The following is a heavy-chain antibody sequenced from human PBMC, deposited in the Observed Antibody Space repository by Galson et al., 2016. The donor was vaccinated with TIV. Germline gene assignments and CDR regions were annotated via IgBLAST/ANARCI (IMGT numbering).Heavy chain of an antibody. CDR2: INDSGRT. J-gene: IGHJ3*02. V-gene: IGHV4-34*01. D-gene: IGHD2-2*02. CDR1: GGSFTGYY. CDR3: AREGGDVILPSAIRRLNAFDI. Sequence: LSLTCAVYGGSFTGYYWSWMRQAPGKGLEWIGEINDSGRTNYNPSLKSRVTISLDTSKNQFSLKLTSETAADTALYFCAREGGDVILPSAIRRLNAFDIWGQGTVVTVSS.